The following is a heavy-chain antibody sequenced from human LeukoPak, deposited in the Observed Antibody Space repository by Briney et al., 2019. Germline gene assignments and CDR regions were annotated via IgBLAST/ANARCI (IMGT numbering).Heavy chain of an antibody. D-gene: IGHD4-17*01. CDR2: TWYDGSSK. Sequence: GRSLRVSCAASGFPFSSYGMHGVRQAPGKGLEWVALTWYDGSSKYYADSVKGRFTISRDNSKNTLYLQMNSLRAEDTAVYYCARYYGDSYYFDYWGQGTLVTVSS. J-gene: IGHJ4*02. V-gene: IGHV3-33*01. CDR1: GFPFSSYG. CDR3: ARYYGDSYYFDY.